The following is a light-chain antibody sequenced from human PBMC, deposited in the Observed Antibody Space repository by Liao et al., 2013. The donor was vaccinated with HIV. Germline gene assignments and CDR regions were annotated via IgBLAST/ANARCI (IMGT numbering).Light chain of an antibody. Sequence: SYELTPAPSVSVSPGQTATITCSGEKLGDKYVSWYQQKAGQSPVLVLYQDTKRPPGIPERFSGSNSGNTATLTISGTQAMDEADYYCQAWDSSTHVVFGGGTKLTVL. J-gene: IGLJ2*01. CDR2: QDT. CDR1: KLGDKY. V-gene: IGLV3-1*01. CDR3: QAWDSSTHVV.